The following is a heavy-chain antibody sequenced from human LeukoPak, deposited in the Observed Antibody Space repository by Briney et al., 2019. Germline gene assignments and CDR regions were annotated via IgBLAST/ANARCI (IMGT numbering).Heavy chain of an antibody. CDR3: ARDWSTAAAVSEVDY. Sequence: EASVKVSCKASGYTFTSYGISWVRQAPGQGLEWMGWICAYNGNTNYAQKLQGRVTMTTDTSTSTAYMELRSLRSDDTAVYYCARDWSTAAAVSEVDYWGQGTLVTVSS. J-gene: IGHJ4*02. V-gene: IGHV1-18*01. CDR2: ICAYNGNT. D-gene: IGHD6-13*01. CDR1: GYTFTSYG.